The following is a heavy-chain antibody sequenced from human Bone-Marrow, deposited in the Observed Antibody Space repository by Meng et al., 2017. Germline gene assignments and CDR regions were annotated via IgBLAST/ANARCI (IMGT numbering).Heavy chain of an antibody. D-gene: IGHD5-18*01. CDR3: ARGFTLGYSYVDDAFDI. V-gene: IGHV4-34*01. CDR2: INHSGST. Sequence: SETLSLTCVVSGGSFSDYYWSWIRQPPGKGLEWIGEINHSGSTNYNPSLESRATISVDTSQNNLSLKLSSVIAADSAVYYCARGFTLGYSYVDDAFDIWGQGTMVTVSS. CDR1: GGSFSDYY. J-gene: IGHJ3*02.